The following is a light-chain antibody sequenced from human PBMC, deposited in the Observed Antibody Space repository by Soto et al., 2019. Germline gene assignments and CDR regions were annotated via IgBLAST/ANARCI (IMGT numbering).Light chain of an antibody. Sequence: QTVVTQPASVSGSPGQSITISCTGTSSDVGGYNYVSWYQHLPGKAPKLMIHEVSNRPSGVSNRFSGSKSGNTASLTISGLQVEDEADYYCSSYTSSSTWVFGGGTKVTVL. CDR1: SSDVGGYNY. J-gene: IGLJ3*02. CDR3: SSYTSSSTWV. V-gene: IGLV2-14*01. CDR2: EVS.